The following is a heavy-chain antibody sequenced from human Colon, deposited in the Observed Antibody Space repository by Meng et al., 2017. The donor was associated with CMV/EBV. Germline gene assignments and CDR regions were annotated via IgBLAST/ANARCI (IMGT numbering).Heavy chain of an antibody. CDR3: VNVVPTYYFNY. CDR1: GGSISGNNW. J-gene: IGHJ4*01. D-gene: IGHD6-6*01. V-gene: IGHV4-4*01. CDR2: IDERGST. Sequence: TCSVSGGSISGNNWWAWVRQPPGKGLEWVGEIDERGSTNYRPSLRGRVTISFDKSKNQFSLVLTSVTAADTAMYFCVNVVPTYYFNYWGHGTLVTVSS.